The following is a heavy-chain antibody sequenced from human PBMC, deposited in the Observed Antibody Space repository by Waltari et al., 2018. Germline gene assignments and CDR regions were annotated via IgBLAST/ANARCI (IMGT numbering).Heavy chain of an antibody. CDR3: ARDGGRNSYVDY. D-gene: IGHD5-18*01. CDR2: IYTSGST. J-gene: IGHJ4*02. Sequence: QVQLQESGPGLVKPSQTLSLTCTVSGGSISSGSYYWSWIRQPAGKGLEWIGRIYTSGSTNYIPYLKSRVTISVDTSKNQFALKLSSVTAADTAVYYCARDGGRNSYVDYWGQGTLVTVSS. CDR1: GGSISSGSYY. V-gene: IGHV4-61*02.